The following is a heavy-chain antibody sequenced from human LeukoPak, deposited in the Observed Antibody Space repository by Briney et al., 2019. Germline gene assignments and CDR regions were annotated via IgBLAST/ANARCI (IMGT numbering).Heavy chain of an antibody. CDR3: TLDTVYSSSWYPPFNY. CDR1: GFTFGDYA. CDR2: IRSKAYGGTT. J-gene: IGHJ4*02. V-gene: IGHV3-49*03. D-gene: IGHD6-13*01. Sequence: GGSLRLSCTASGFTFGDYAMSWFRQAPGKGLEWVGFIRSKAYGGTTEYAASVKGRFTISRDDSKSIAYLQMNSLKTEDTAVYYCTLDTVYSSSWYPPFNYWGQGTLVTVSS.